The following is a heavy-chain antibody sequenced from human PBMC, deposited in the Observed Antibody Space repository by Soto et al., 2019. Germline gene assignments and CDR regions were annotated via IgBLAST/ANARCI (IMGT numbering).Heavy chain of an antibody. V-gene: IGHV4-59*08. CDR3: ARLLSEYSGYDDFDY. D-gene: IGHD5-12*01. J-gene: IGHJ4*02. CDR2: IYYSGST. CDR1: GGSISSYY. Sequence: TSETLSLTCTVSGGSISSYYWSWIRQPPGKGLEWIGYIYYSGSTNYNPSLKSRVTISVDTSKNQFSLKLSSVTAADTAVYYCARLLSEYSGYDDFDYWGQGTLVTVPQ.